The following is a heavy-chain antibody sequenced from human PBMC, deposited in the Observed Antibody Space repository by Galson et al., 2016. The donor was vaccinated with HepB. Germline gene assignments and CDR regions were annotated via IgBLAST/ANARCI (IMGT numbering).Heavy chain of an antibody. CDR2: ISSSSGHI. V-gene: IGHV3-21*01. J-gene: IGHJ6*02. D-gene: IGHD3-10*01. CDR1: RFTFSSFK. Sequence: SLRLSCAASRFTFSSFKMNWVRQAPGKGLEWVSSISSSSGHIFFADSVKGRFTISRDNAKSSLFLQMNSLRDEDTAVYFGADLLSSAPYIHGMDLWGQGTTVIVSS. CDR3: ADLLSSAPYIHGMDL.